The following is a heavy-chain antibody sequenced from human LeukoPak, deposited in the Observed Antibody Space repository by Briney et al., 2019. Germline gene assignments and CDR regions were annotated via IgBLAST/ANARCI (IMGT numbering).Heavy chain of an antibody. J-gene: IGHJ4*02. Sequence: GGSLRLSCAASGFTFSSYEMNWARQAPGKGLEWVSYISSSGSTIYYADSVKGRFTISRDNAKNSLYLQMNSLRAEDTAVYYCASGAVALTYWGQGTLVTVSS. CDR1: GFTFSSYE. CDR2: ISSSGSTI. CDR3: ASGAVALTY. D-gene: IGHD6-19*01. V-gene: IGHV3-48*03.